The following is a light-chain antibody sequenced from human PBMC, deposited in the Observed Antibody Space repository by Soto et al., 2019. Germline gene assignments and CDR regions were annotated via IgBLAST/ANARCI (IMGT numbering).Light chain of an antibody. Sequence: DIQMTQSPSSLSASVGDRVPVTCRASQSIGRYLNWYQQKPGKAPKLLIYDVSSLQTGVPSRFSGDECGTEFTLTISGLQPEDFATYHCQQSFSAPRSFGQGTKLEIQ. CDR1: QSIGRY. CDR2: DVS. CDR3: QQSFSAPRS. V-gene: IGKV1-39*01. J-gene: IGKJ2*01.